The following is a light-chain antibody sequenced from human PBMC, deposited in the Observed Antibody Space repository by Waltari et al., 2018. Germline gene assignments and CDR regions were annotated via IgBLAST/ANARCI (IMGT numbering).Light chain of an antibody. J-gene: IGKJ4*01. V-gene: IGKV1-17*01. CDR1: QGISTN. CDR2: YAS. CDR3: LQYNSNPLT. Sequence: DIQMTQSPSSLSASAGDRVTITCRASQGISTNLNWFQQKPGKAPKRLIYYASTLESGVPSRFSGSRSGTDFTLTISSLQPEDFATYYCLQYNSNPLTFGGGTKVEIK.